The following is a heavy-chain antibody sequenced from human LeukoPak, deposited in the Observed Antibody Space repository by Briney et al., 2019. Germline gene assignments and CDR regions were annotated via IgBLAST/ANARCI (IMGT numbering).Heavy chain of an antibody. CDR3: ARGQIYYYYYMDV. CDR2: IYYSGST. CDR1: SDSISSSSYY. J-gene: IGHJ6*03. Sequence: SETLSLTCTVSSDSISSSSYYWGWIRQPPGKGLEWIGTIYYSGSTYYNPSLKSRVTISVDTSKNQFSLKLSSVTAADTAVYYCARGQIYYYYYMDVWGKGTTVTVSS. V-gene: IGHV4-39*07.